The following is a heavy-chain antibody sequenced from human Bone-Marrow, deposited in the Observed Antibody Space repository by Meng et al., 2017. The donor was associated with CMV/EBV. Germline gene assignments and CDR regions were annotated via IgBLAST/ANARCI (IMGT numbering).Heavy chain of an antibody. Sequence: GESLKISCAASGFTFSSYSMNWVRQAPGKGLEWVANIKQDGSEKYYVDSVKGRFTISRDNAKKSLYLQMSGLRAEDTAVYYCVRDSLYSSGWYGDGLESWGQGTLVTVSS. CDR1: GFTFSSYS. J-gene: IGHJ5*01. D-gene: IGHD6-19*01. CDR3: VRDSLYSSGWYGDGLES. V-gene: IGHV3-7*01. CDR2: IKQDGSEK.